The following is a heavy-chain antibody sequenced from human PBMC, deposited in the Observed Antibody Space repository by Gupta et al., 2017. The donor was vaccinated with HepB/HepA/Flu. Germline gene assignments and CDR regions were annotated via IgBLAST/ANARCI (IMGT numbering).Heavy chain of an antibody. Sequence: QVQLVESGGGVVQPGRSLRLSCAASGFTFSSYAMHWDRQAPGKGLEWVAVISYDGSNKYYADSVKGRFTISRDNSKNTLYLQMNSLRAEDTAVYYCAREGGREYSSGWFDYWGQGTLVTVSS. V-gene: IGHV3-30-3*01. CDR1: GFTFSSYA. CDR3: AREGGREYSSGWFDY. D-gene: IGHD6-19*01. CDR2: ISYDGSNK. J-gene: IGHJ4*02.